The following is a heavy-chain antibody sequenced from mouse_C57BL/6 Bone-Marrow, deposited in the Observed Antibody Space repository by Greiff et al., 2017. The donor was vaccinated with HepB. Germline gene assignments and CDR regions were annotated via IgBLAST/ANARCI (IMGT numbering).Heavy chain of an antibody. J-gene: IGHJ3*01. Sequence: EVQLVESGGGLVQPGGSLKLSCAASGFTFSDYYMYWVRQTPEKRLEWVAYISNGGGSTYYPDTVKGRFTISRDNAKNTLYLQMSRLKSDDTAMYYCERSYYSNYGAYWGQGTLVTVSA. CDR3: ERSYYSNYGAY. V-gene: IGHV5-12*01. CDR1: GFTFSDYY. D-gene: IGHD2-5*01. CDR2: ISNGGGST.